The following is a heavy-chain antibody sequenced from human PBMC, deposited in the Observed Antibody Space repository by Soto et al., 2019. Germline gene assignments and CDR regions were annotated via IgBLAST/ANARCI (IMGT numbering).Heavy chain of an antibody. Sequence: SETLSLTCTVSGGSISSNSYSWGWIRQPPGKGLEWIGTIYSSENTYYNPSLKSRVTISVDRSKNQFSLKLSSVTAADTAVYYCARVPGPWGQGTLVTVSS. J-gene: IGHJ5*02. D-gene: IGHD7-27*01. CDR1: GGSISSNSYS. CDR2: IYSSENT. CDR3: ARVPGP. V-gene: IGHV4-39*07.